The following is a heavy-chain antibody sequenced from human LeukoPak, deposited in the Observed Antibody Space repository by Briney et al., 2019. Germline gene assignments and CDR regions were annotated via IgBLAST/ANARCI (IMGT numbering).Heavy chain of an antibody. J-gene: IGHJ3*02. CDR2: IYSTGTT. CDR3: ARERTAAAGNGGAFDI. D-gene: IGHD6-13*01. Sequence: SETLSLTCTVSGGSFSGYYWSWIRQPAGKGLEWIGLIYSTGTTNYNPSLKSRVTMSVDTSKNQFSLKLTSVTAADTAVYYCARERTAAAGNGGAFDIWGQGTMVTVSS. V-gene: IGHV4-4*07. CDR1: GGSFSGYY.